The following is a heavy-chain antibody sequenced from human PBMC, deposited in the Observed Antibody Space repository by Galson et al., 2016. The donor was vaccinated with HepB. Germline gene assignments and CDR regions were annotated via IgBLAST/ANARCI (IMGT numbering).Heavy chain of an antibody. CDR1: GFTFSSYA. Sequence: SLRLSCAASGFTFSSYAMSWVRQAPGKGLEWVSAISGSGGGTYYADSVKGRFTISRDNSKNTLYLQMNSLRAEDTALYYCARGGGHGFFDYWGQGTQVTVSS. CDR2: ISGSGGGT. V-gene: IGHV3-23*01. J-gene: IGHJ4*02. CDR3: ARGGGHGFFDY. D-gene: IGHD3-10*01.